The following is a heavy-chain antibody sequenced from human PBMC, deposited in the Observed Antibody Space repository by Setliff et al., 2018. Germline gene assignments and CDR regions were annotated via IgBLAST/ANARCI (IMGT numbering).Heavy chain of an antibody. CDR2: SRSKSNGGTT. V-gene: IGHV3-72*01. CDR3: TRSHLSEGSGCFDY. D-gene: IGHD6-19*01. Sequence: GSLRLSCAASGFTFSDHYMDWVRQAPGKGLEWVGRSRSKSNGGTTECAASVKGRFTISRDDSKSIAYLQMDSLKTEDTAVYYCTRSHLSEGSGCFDYWGQGALVTVSS. J-gene: IGHJ4*02. CDR1: GFTFSDHY.